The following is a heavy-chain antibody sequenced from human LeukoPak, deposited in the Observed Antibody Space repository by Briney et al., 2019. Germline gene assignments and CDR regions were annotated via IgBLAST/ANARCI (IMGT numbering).Heavy chain of an antibody. Sequence: SETLSLTCAVYCGSFSGGYWSWIRQPPGKGLEWIGEINHSGSTNYNPSLKSRVTISVDTSKNQFSLKLSSVTAADTAVYYRARAGGYFAWLLYFDYWGQGTLVTVSS. CDR3: ARAGGYFAWLLYFDY. J-gene: IGHJ4*02. CDR1: CGSFSGGY. CDR2: INHSGST. V-gene: IGHV4-34*01. D-gene: IGHD3-9*01.